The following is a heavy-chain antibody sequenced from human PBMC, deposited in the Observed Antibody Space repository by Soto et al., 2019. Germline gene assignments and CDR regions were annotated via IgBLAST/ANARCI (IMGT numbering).Heavy chain of an antibody. V-gene: IGHV3-9*01. Sequence: EVQLVESGGGLVQPGRSLRLSCAASGFTFDDYAMHWVRQAPGKGLEWVSGISWNSGSIGYADSVKGRFTISRDNAKNSLYLHMNSLRAEDTALYYCAKLAVAGELFDYWGQGTLVTVSS. D-gene: IGHD6-19*01. J-gene: IGHJ4*02. CDR1: GFTFDDYA. CDR3: AKLAVAGELFDY. CDR2: ISWNSGSI.